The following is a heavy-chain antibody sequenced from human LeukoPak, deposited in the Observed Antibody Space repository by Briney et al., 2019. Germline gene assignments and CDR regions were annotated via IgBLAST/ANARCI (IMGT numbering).Heavy chain of an antibody. D-gene: IGHD3-22*01. CDR1: GFTFNTYA. CDR2: VSGSGRST. Sequence: GGSLRLSCAASGFTFNTYAMNWVRQAPGKGLEWVSGVSGSGRSTYYADSVKGRFTISRDNSKNTLYLQMNSLRAEDTAVYYCANLIDSSRKYGLDVWGQGTTVTVSS. V-gene: IGHV3-23*01. CDR3: ANLIDSSRKYGLDV. J-gene: IGHJ6*02.